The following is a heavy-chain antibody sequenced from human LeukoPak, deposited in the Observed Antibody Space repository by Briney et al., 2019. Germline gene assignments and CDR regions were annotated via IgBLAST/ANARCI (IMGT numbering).Heavy chain of an antibody. D-gene: IGHD6-13*01. V-gene: IGHV3-30-3*02. CDR1: GFTFSNCA. CDR2: ISCDGNNK. CDR3: ANDAAQQQLANLFYGMDV. J-gene: IGHJ6*02. Sequence: PGKSLRLSCAASGFTFSNCAMHWVRQAPGKGLEWVAFISCDGNNKYYADSVKGRFTISRDNSKNTLYLQMNSLRTEDTAVYFCANDAAQQQLANLFYGMDVWGQGTTVTVSS.